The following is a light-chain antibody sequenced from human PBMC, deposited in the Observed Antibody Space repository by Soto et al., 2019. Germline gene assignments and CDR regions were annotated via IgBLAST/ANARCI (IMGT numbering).Light chain of an antibody. V-gene: IGKV3-15*01. J-gene: IGKJ5*01. CDR3: QQYGSLIT. CDR2: GAS. Sequence: EIVMTQSPATLSVSPGERATLSCRASQSLSSNLAWYQQKPGQPPRLLIYGASSRATGIPVRFSGSGSGTDFTLTISRLEPEDFAVYYCQQYGSLITFGQGTRLEI. CDR1: QSLSSN.